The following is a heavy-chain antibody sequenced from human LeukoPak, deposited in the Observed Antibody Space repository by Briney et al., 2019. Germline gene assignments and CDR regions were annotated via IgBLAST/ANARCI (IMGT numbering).Heavy chain of an antibody. Sequence: GESLKISCKGSGYSFTSYWIGWVRQMPGKGLEWMGTIYPGDSDTRYSPSFQGQVTISADKSISTAYLQWSSLKASDTAMYYCARVSAAGTIARWFDPWGQGTLVTVSS. CDR2: IYPGDSDT. CDR1: GYSFTSYW. V-gene: IGHV5-51*01. J-gene: IGHJ5*02. D-gene: IGHD6-13*01. CDR3: ARVSAAGTIARWFDP.